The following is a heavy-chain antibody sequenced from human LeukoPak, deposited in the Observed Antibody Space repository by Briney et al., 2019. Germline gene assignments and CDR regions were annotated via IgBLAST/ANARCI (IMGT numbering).Heavy chain of an antibody. CDR1: GGSISSTTDY. V-gene: IGHV4-61*01. CDR2: IYYSGST. J-gene: IGHJ6*02. CDR3: AREEYGDYGMDV. Sequence: PSETLSLTCSVSGGSISSTTDYWGWIRQPPGKGLEWIGYIYYSGSTNYNPSLKSRVTISVDTPKNQFSLKLSSVTAADTAVYYCAREEYGDYGMDVWGQGTTVTVSS. D-gene: IGHD4-17*01.